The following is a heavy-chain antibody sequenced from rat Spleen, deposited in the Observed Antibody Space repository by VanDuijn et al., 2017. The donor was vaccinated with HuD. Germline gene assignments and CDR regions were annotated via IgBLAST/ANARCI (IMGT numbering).Heavy chain of an antibody. Sequence: EVQLVESGGGLVQPGRSLKLSCAASGFTFSDYYMAWVRQAPTKGLEWVASISYDGGSTYYRDSVKGRFTISRDNAKSTLYLQISSLRSEDTATYYCARQEDYGGYSRDYFGYWGQGVVVTVSS. D-gene: IGHD1-11*01. CDR3: ARQEDYGGYSRDYFGY. V-gene: IGHV5-22*01. CDR1: GFTFSDYY. CDR2: ISYDGGST. J-gene: IGHJ2*01.